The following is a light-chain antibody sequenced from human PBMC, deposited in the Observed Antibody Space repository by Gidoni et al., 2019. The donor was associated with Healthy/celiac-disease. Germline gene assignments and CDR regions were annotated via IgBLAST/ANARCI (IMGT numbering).Light chain of an antibody. CDR2: DAS. CDR1: QSVSSY. CDR3: QQRSNWPPIT. J-gene: IGKJ5*01. Sequence: EIVLTQSPATLSLSPGERATSQSVSSYLAWYQQKPGQAPRLLIYDASNRATGIPARFSGSGSGTDFTLTISSLEPEDFAVYYCQQRSNWPPITFGQGTRLEIK. V-gene: IGKV3-11*01.